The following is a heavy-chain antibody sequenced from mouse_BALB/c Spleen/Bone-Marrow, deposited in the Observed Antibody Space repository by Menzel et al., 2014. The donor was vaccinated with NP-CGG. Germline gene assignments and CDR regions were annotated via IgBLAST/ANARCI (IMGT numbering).Heavy chain of an antibody. D-gene: IGHD2-4*01. CDR3: ARGAMITTGYFDY. J-gene: IGHJ2*01. V-gene: IGHV3-5*02. CDR2: IYYSGTT. Sequence: QSGPGLVKPSQTVSLTCTVTGISITTGNYRWSWIRQFPGNKLEWIGYIYYSGTTTYNPSLTSRTTITRDTSKNQFFLEMNSLTAEDTATYYCARGAMITTGYFDYWGQGTTLTVSS. CDR1: GISITTGNYR.